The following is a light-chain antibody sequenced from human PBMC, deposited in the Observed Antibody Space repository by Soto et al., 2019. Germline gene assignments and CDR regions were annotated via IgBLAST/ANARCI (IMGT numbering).Light chain of an antibody. CDR3: CSDAGSSTSVV. CDR1: PIDVGTYNL. Sequence: QSALTQPASVYGSPGQSITISCTETPIDVGTYNLVSWYQQHPGTAPKLMIYEGSKRPAGVSNRFSGSKSGNTASLTISGLQAEDESDYYCCSDAGSSTSVVFGGGTKLTVL. CDR2: EGS. V-gene: IGLV2-23*01. J-gene: IGLJ3*02.